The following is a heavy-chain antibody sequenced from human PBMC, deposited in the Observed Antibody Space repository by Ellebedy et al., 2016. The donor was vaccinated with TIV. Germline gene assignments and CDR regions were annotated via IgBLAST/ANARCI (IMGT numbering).Heavy chain of an antibody. D-gene: IGHD2-8*01. CDR1: GFTFTIYD. Sequence: GESLKISCAASGFTFTIYDMHWVRQPIGKGLEWVSAVGTAGDTYYPDSVKGRFTISSDNAKNSLYLQMSSLRAEDTAVYYCARPGKPYAIDYWGQGILVTVSS. J-gene: IGHJ4*02. CDR3: ARPGKPYAIDY. CDR2: VGTAGDT. V-gene: IGHV3-13*01.